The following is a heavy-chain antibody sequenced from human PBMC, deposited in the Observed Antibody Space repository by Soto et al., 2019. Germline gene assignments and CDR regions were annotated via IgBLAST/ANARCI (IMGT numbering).Heavy chain of an antibody. V-gene: IGHV3-23*01. CDR2: ITISDGST. J-gene: IGHJ4*02. D-gene: IGHD6-13*01. CDR1: GFTFISYG. CDR3: AKDRNSSWYSYFDY. Sequence: QPWGSLRLSCAASGFTFISYGISCVRHSPLKWLEWVSAITISDGSTYYADSVKGRFTISRDNSKNTLYLQMNSLRAEDTAVYYCAKDRNSSWYSYFDYWGQGTLVTVSS.